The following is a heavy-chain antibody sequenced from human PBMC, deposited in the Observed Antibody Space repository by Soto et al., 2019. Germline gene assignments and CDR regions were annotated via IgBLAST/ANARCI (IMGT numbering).Heavy chain of an antibody. CDR2: VRHTGST. CDR1: GASIASDHW. Sequence: PSETLSLTCAVSGASIASDHWWTWIRQPPGKGLEWIAEVRHTGSTEYSPSLRSRVTISVGKSKNQISLKVSSVTAADTAVYYCTRRPYRSTSGGIDYWGQGTLVTVSS. J-gene: IGHJ4*02. V-gene: IGHV4-4*02. D-gene: IGHD2-15*01. CDR3: TRRPYRSTSGGIDY.